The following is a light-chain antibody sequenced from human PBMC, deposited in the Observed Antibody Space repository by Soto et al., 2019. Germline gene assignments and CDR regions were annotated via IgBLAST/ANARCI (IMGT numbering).Light chain of an antibody. V-gene: IGLV2-23*01. Sequence: QSALAQPASVSGSPGQSITISCSGSISDVGSSGPVSWYQHHPGQVPKLIIYEGSRRPSGVSSRFSGSKTGNTASLTITGLQAEDEAHYYCCSYVGARTYVFGTGTKVTVL. J-gene: IGLJ1*01. CDR2: EGS. CDR3: CSYVGARTYV. CDR1: ISDVGSSGP.